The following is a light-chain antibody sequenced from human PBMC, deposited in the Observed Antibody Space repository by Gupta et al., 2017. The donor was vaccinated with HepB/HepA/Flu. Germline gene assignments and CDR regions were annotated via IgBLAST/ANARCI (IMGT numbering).Light chain of an antibody. V-gene: IGKV1-27*01. J-gene: IGKJ1*01. Sequence: IQVTQSPSSLSASVGDRVTITCRASQGISNYLAWYQQKPGKVPKLLIYAASTLQSGVPSRFSGSGPGTDSTLTISRLQPEDVATYYCQKYNSAPWTFGQGTKVEIK. CDR2: AAS. CDR1: QGISNY. CDR3: QKYNSAPWT.